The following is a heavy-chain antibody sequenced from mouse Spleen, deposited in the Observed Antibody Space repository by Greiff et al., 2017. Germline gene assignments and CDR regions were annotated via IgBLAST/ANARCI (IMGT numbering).Heavy chain of an antibody. J-gene: IGHJ4*01. V-gene: IGHV5-9-1*01. CDR2: ISSGGSYT. Sequence: EVMLVESGGGLVKPGGSLKLSWAASGFTFSSYAMSWVRQTPEKRLEWVATISSGGSYTYYPDSVKGRFTISRDNAKNTLYLQMSSLRSEDTAMYYCARGAMDYWGQGTSVTVSS. CDR3: ARGAMDY. CDR1: GFTFSSYA.